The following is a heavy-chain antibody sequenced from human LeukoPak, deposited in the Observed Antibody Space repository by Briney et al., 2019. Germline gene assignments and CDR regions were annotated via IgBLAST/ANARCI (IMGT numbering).Heavy chain of an antibody. CDR1: GXTFSSYA. Sequence: GGSLRLSCAASGXTFSSYALSWVRQAPGKGLEWVSGSGSGGSTYYADSVKGRFTISRDNSKDTLYLQMNSLRAEDTAIYYCARDIELSTWGLGTMVTVSS. D-gene: IGHD3-16*02. CDR2: SGSGGST. CDR3: ARDIELST. V-gene: IGHV3-23*01. J-gene: IGHJ3*01.